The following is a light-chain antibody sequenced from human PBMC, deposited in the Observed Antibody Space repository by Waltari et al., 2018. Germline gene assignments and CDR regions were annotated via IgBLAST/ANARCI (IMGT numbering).Light chain of an antibody. Sequence: QSALTQPASVSGSPGQSITISCAGTSSDVGNSNHVSWYQQHPGTPPKLIIYEVSERPSGFSTPFSGSKSGNTASLTISGLQPEDEADYYCYSYARTITFVFGGGTKLTVL. CDR1: SSDVGNSNH. V-gene: IGLV2-23*02. J-gene: IGLJ3*02. CDR3: YSYARTITFV. CDR2: EVS.